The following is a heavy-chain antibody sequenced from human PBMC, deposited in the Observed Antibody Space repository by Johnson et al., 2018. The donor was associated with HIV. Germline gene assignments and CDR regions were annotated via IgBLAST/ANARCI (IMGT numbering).Heavy chain of an antibody. CDR1: GFTFSDYY. CDR3: ASSIPPYSSSAVAFDI. Sequence: VQLVESGGGLVKPGGSLRLSCAASGFTFSDYYMSWIRQAPGKGLECVSYISSSGSTIYYADSVKGRFTISRDNAKNSLYLQMNSLRAEDTAVYYCASSIPPYSSSAVAFDIWGQGTMVTVSS. V-gene: IGHV3-11*04. J-gene: IGHJ3*02. CDR2: ISSSGSTI. D-gene: IGHD6-6*01.